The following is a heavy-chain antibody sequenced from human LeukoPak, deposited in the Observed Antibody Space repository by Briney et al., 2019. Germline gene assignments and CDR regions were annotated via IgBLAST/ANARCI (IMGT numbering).Heavy chain of an antibody. J-gene: IGHJ3*02. CDR1: GLTFSSYS. D-gene: IGHD6-13*01. CDR2: IGIDTTTI. V-gene: IGHV3-21*04. CDR3: ARAKNSRRRGGTAAAEDI. Sequence: GGSLRLSCAASGLTFSSYSMNWVRQAPGKGLEWVSSIGIDTTTIYYADSVKGRFTASRDNSKNTMYLQMNSLRAEDTAVYYCARAKNSRRRGGTAAAEDIWGQGTMVTVSS.